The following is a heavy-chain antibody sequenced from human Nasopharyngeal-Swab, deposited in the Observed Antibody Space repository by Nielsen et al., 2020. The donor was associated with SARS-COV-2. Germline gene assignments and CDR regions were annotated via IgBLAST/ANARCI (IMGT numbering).Heavy chain of an antibody. CDR3: ARVTGWLQFDYYYYGMDV. CDR1: GYSINSGYY. J-gene: IGHJ6*02. D-gene: IGHD5-24*01. CDR2: IYHSGST. V-gene: IGHV4-38-2*02. Sequence: SETLSLTCTVSGYSINSGYYWGWIRQPPGKGLEWIGSIYHSGSTYYNPSLKSRVTISVDTSKNQFSLKLSSVTAADTAVYYCARVTGWLQFDYYYYGMDVWGQGTTVTVSS.